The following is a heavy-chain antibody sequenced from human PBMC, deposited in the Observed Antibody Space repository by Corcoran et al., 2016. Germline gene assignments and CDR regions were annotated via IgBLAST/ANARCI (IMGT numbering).Heavy chain of an antibody. CDR2: SKSKTDGGTT. Sequence: EVQLVESGGGLVKPGGSLRLSCAASGFTFSNARMNWVRQAPGKGLEWVGRSKSKTDGGTTDSAAPVTGRFTISRDDSKNTLYLQMNRLITEVTVVYYCTTVNPVVQLWLLWSYGMDVWGQGTTVTVSS. CDR3: TTVNPVVQLWLLWSYGMDV. CDR1: GFTFSNAR. D-gene: IGHD5-18*01. V-gene: IGHV3-15*07. J-gene: IGHJ6*02.